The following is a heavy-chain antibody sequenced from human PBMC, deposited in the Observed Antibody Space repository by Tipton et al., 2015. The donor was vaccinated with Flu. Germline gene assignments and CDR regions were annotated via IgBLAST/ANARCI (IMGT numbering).Heavy chain of an antibody. D-gene: IGHD7-27*01. J-gene: IGHJ4*02. CDR3: ATLTGDDY. V-gene: IGHV3-48*03. CDR2: ISSTGNTI. Sequence: SLRLSCAASGFTFSSCEMNWVRQASGKGLEWVSYISSTGNTISYADSVRGRFTISRDNAKKSLYLQLNSLRAEDTAIYYCATLTGDDYWGQGILVTVSS. CDR1: GFTFSSCE.